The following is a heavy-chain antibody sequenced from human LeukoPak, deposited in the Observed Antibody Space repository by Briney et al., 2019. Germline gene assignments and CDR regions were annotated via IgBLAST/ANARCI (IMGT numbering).Heavy chain of an antibody. D-gene: IGHD3-16*01. CDR2: INWNGGSK. Sequence: GGSLRLSCAASGFTFGDYGMSWVRQAPGKGLEWVSGINWNGGSKDYADSVKGGFIISRENAKNSLYLQMNSLRGEERALYYCARVYTVGGHPELGLDYWGQGTLVTVSS. CDR1: GFTFGDYG. CDR3: ARVYTVGGHPELGLDY. J-gene: IGHJ4*02. V-gene: IGHV3-20*04.